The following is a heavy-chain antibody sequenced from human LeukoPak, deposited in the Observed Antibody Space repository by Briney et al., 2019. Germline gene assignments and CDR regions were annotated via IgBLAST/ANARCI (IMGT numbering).Heavy chain of an antibody. CDR3: AKDPLGYGGHYFDN. V-gene: IGHV3-23*01. CDR1: GFSFSSYS. J-gene: IGHJ4*02. Sequence: PGGSLRLSCAASGFSFSSYSMNWVRQAPGKGLEWVSTISGRTDGSYYADSVKGRFTTSRDNSKNTMYLQINNVRAEDTAVYYCAKDPLGYGGHYFDNWGQGTRVTVSS. D-gene: IGHD4-23*01. CDR2: ISGRTDGS.